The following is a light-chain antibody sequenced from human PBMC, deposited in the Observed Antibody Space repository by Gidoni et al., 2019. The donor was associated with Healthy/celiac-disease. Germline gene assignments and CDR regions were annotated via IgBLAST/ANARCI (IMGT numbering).Light chain of an antibody. CDR1: SSNVGGYNS. J-gene: IGLJ1*01. CDR2: DVS. Sequence: QSALTQPASVSGSPGQSITISRTGASSNVGGYNSVSWYQQHPGNAPKLIIYDVSNRSSGVSNRFSGSTSGNTASLTISGLQAEDEGYYYCSSYTTSSTQVFGTGTKVTVL. V-gene: IGLV2-14*03. CDR3: SSYTTSSTQV.